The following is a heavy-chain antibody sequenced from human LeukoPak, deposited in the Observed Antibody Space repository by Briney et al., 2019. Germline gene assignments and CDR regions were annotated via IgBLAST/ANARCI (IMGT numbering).Heavy chain of an antibody. Sequence: SVKVSCKASGGTFSSYAISWVRQAPGQGLEWMGRIIPILGIANYAQKFQGRVTITADKSTSTAYMELSSLRSEDTAVYYCAREGGSYYDTNYFDYWGQGTLVTVSS. CDR1: GGTFSSYA. D-gene: IGHD3-22*01. V-gene: IGHV1-69*04. CDR2: IIPILGIA. J-gene: IGHJ4*02. CDR3: AREGGSYYDTNYFDY.